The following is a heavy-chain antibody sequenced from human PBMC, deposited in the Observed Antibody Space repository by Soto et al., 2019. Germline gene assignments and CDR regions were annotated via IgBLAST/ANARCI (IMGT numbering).Heavy chain of an antibody. CDR1: GGSFSGYY. D-gene: IGHD4-17*01. V-gene: IGHV4-34*01. CDR2: INHSGST. Sequence: QVQLQQWGAGLLKPSETLSLTCAVYGGSFSGYYWSWIRQPPGKGLEWIGEINHSGSTNYNPSLKCRVTISVDTSKNQFSLKLSSVTAADTAVYYCASTTVTTPSYGMDVWGQGTTVTVSS. J-gene: IGHJ6*02. CDR3: ASTTVTTPSYGMDV.